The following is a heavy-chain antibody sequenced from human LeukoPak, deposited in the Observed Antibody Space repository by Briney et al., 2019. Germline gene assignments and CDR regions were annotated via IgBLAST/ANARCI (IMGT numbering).Heavy chain of an antibody. Sequence: PSETLSLTCTVSGYSINRGYYWGWIRQPPGKGLEWIGSVSHIGTTYYSPSLKSRLTISLDTSKNQFSLKLSSVTAADTAVYYCARGLPPGLAMDVWGQGTTVTVSS. V-gene: IGHV4-38-2*02. CDR3: ARGLPPGLAMDV. CDR1: GYSINRGYY. D-gene: IGHD2-21*01. CDR2: VSHIGTT. J-gene: IGHJ6*02.